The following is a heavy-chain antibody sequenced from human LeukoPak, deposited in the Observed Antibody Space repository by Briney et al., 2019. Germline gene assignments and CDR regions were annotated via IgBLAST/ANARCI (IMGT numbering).Heavy chain of an antibody. CDR2: ISGDGGGT. V-gene: IGHV3-43*02. CDR1: GFTFDDYA. D-gene: IGHD6-19*01. CDR3: ARDISLRDIAVAFDY. J-gene: IGHJ4*02. Sequence: PGGSLRLSCGASGFTFDDYAMHWVRQVPGKGLEWVSLISGDGGGTYYGGSVRGRFTISRGNSKNSLHLQMNSLRTEDSALYYCARDISLRDIAVAFDYWGQGTLVTVSS.